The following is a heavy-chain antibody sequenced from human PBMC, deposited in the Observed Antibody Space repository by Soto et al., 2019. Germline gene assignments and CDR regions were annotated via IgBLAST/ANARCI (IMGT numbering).Heavy chain of an antibody. Sequence: PGGSLRLSCAASGFTFSSYGMHWVRQAPGKGLEWVAVISYDGSNKYYADSVKGRYTISRDNSKNTLYLQMNSLRAEDTAVYYCAKDQVRGYSYGYGNYYYGMDVWGQGTTVTVSS. J-gene: IGHJ6*02. V-gene: IGHV3-30*18. CDR3: AKDQVRGYSYGYGNYYYGMDV. CDR2: ISYDGSNK. CDR1: GFTFSSYG. D-gene: IGHD5-18*01.